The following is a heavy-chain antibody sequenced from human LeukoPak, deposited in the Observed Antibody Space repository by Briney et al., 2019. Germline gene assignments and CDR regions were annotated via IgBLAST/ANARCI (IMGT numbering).Heavy chain of an antibody. Sequence: PGRSLRLSCAASGFTFDDYAMHWVRQAPGKGLEWVSGISWNSGSIGYADSVKGRFTISRDNAKNSLYLQMNSLRAEDTAVYYCASSGGSYGYWGQGTLVTVSS. CDR1: GFTFDDYA. V-gene: IGHV3-9*01. J-gene: IGHJ4*02. CDR2: ISWNSGSI. CDR3: ASSGGSYGY. D-gene: IGHD1-26*01.